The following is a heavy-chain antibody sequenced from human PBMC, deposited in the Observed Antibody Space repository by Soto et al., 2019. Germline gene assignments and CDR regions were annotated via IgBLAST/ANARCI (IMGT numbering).Heavy chain of an antibody. D-gene: IGHD4-17*01. CDR1: GGTFSNYS. CDR3: ARVRDYAGDYFDS. J-gene: IGHJ4*02. CDR2: IIPFLGVV. Sequence: QVHLVQSGAEVKKPGSSVKVSCKASGGTFSNYSINCVRQAPGQGLEWMGRIIPFLGVVNSARKYQGKVTITADKSTSPAYMELSTLRSEDTAVYYCARVRDYAGDYFDSWGQGTLVTVSS. V-gene: IGHV1-69*02.